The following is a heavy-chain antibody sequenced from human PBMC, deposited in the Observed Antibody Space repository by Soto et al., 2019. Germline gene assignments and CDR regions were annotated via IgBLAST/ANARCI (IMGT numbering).Heavy chain of an antibody. D-gene: IGHD1-20*01. Sequence: PSETLSLTCTVSGGSISSSSYYWGWIRQPPGKGLEWIGSVFYTGFTSYNPSLESRVPVSVDTSKNQFSLKVSGVSAADTAVYYCATSQKGYNWNYFDHWGQGALVTVSS. J-gene: IGHJ4*02. CDR3: ATSQKGYNWNYFDH. V-gene: IGHV4-39*01. CDR2: VFYTGFT. CDR1: GGSISSSSYY.